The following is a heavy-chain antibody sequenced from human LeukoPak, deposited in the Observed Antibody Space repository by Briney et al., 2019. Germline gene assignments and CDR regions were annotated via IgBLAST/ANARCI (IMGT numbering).Heavy chain of an antibody. V-gene: IGHV3-30-3*01. Sequence: GRSLRLSCAASGFTFSSYAMHWVRQAPGKGLEGGAVLSYDGSNKYYADSVKGRFTISRDNSKNTLYLQMNSLRAEDTAVYYCARDRGVEWFGELLSWGQGTLVTVSS. CDR2: LSYDGSNK. D-gene: IGHD3-10*01. J-gene: IGHJ5*02. CDR1: GFTFSSYA. CDR3: ARDRGVEWFGELLS.